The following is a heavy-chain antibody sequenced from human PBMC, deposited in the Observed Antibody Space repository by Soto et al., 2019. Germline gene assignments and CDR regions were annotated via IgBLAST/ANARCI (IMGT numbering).Heavy chain of an antibody. V-gene: IGHV3-30-3*01. Sequence: HPGGSLRLSCAASGFTFSSYAMHWVRQAPGKGLEWVAVISYDGSNKYYADSVKGLFTISRDNSKNTLYLQMNSLRAEDTAVYYCARVWSDYGGYERLEDYGMDVWGQGTTVTVSS. CDR3: ARVWSDYGGYERLEDYGMDV. CDR1: GFTFSSYA. CDR2: ISYDGSNK. D-gene: IGHD4-17*01. J-gene: IGHJ6*02.